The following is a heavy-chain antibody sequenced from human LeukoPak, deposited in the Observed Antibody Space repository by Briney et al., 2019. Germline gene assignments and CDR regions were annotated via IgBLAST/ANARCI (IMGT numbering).Heavy chain of an antibody. Sequence: SVKVSCKASGGTFSSYAISWVRQAPGQGLEWMGRIIPILGIANYAQKFQGRVTITADKSTSTAYMELSSLRSEDTAVYYCARAENRYFDWLLSHNWFDPWGQGTLVTVSS. J-gene: IGHJ5*02. V-gene: IGHV1-69*04. D-gene: IGHD3-9*01. CDR2: IIPILGIA. CDR1: GGTFSSYA. CDR3: ARAENRYFDWLLSHNWFDP.